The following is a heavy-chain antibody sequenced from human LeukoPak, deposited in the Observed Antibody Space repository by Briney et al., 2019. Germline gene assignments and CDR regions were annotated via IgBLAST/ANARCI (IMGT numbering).Heavy chain of an antibody. CDR2: IYTSGST. CDR3: ARAELATFDI. CDR1: GDSISTGSYY. D-gene: IGHD5-24*01. Sequence: PSETLSLTCTVSGDSISTGSYYWSWIRQPAGRGLEWIGRIYTSGSTKYNPPLKSRVTISVDTSKNQFSLKLSSVTAADTAVYYCARAELATFDIWGQGTMVTVSS. J-gene: IGHJ3*02. V-gene: IGHV4-61*02.